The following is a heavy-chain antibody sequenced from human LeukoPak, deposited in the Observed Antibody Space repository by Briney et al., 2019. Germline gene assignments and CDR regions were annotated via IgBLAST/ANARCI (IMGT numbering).Heavy chain of an antibody. V-gene: IGHV1-2*02. D-gene: IGHD6-19*01. CDR2: INPNSGGT. J-gene: IGHJ4*02. Sequence: GASVKVSCRAFGYTFTGYYMHWVRQAPGQGLEWMGWINPNSGGTNYAQKFQGRVTMTRDTSISTAYMELSRLRSDDTAVYYCARPATRYSSGCGYWGQGTLVTVSS. CDR1: GYTFTGYY. CDR3: ARPATRYSSGCGY.